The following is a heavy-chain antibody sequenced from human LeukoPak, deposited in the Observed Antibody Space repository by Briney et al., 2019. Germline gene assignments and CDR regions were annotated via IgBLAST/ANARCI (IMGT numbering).Heavy chain of an antibody. V-gene: IGHV3-64D*06. CDR1: GFTFSSFA. CDR3: VKGLGYDSSGYYSFHY. J-gene: IGHJ4*02. CDR2: ISSDADRT. D-gene: IGHD3-22*01. Sequence: GGSLRLSCSASGFTFSSFAMHWVRQAPGKGLESVSAISSDADRTYYADSVKGRITISRDSSKSTLYLQMSSLRAEDTAVYYCVKGLGYDSSGYYSFHYWGQGTLVTVSS.